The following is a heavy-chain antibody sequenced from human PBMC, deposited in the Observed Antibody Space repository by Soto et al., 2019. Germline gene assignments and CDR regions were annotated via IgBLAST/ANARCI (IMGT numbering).Heavy chain of an antibody. CDR2: VSATAGTT. Sequence: PGGSLRLSCAASGFTFGNYAMSWVGQAPGRGLEWVSLVSATAGTTYYTDSVKGRFTISRDNSRNTVYLQMNSLRADDTAVYYCAKDTGSQEAGLYSSSWYLPIWFDPWGQGTLVTVSS. CDR1: GFTFGNYA. D-gene: IGHD6-13*01. CDR3: AKDTGSQEAGLYSSSWYLPIWFDP. J-gene: IGHJ5*02. V-gene: IGHV3-23*01.